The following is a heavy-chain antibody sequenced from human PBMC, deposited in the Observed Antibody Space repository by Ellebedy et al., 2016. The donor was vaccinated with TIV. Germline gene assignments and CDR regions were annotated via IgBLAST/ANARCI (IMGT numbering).Heavy chain of an antibody. CDR1: GGSISSSSYY. D-gene: IGHD6-19*01. Sequence: MPGGSLRLSCTVSGGSISSSSYYWSWIRQPPGKGLEWIGYIYYSGSTNYNPSLKSRVTISVDTSKNQFSLKLSSVTAADTAVYYCARIAVAGIDYWGQGTLVTVSS. CDR3: ARIAVAGIDY. CDR2: IYYSGST. V-gene: IGHV4-61*05. J-gene: IGHJ4*02.